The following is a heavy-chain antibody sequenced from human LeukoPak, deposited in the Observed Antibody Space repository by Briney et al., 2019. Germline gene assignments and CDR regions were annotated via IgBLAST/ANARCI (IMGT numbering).Heavy chain of an antibody. CDR2: ISYDGSNK. CDR1: GFTFSSYA. D-gene: IGHD2-2*01. CDR3: ARDLVVVPAAMTFYYYYYGMDV. V-gene: IGHV3-30*04. J-gene: IGHJ6*02. Sequence: PGGSLRLSCAASGFTFSSYAMHWVRQAPGKGLEWVAVISYDGSNKYYADSVKGRFTISRDNSKNTLYLQMNSLRAEDTAVYYCARDLVVVPAAMTFYYYYYGMDVWGQGTTVTVSS.